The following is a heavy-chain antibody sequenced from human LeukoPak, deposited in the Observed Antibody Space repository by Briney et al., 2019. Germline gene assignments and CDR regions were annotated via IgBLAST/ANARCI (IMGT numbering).Heavy chain of an antibody. CDR2: ISGSGGST. V-gene: IGHV3-23*01. CDR3: AKALTSGWYLDAFNI. CDR1: EFTFSSYA. D-gene: IGHD6-19*01. J-gene: IGHJ3*02. Sequence: PGGSLRLSCAASEFTFSSYAMNWVRQAPGKGLEWVSTISGSGGSTYYADSVEGRFTISRDNSKNTLFLEMNSLRAEDTAVYYCAKALTSGWYLDAFNIWGQGTMVTVSS.